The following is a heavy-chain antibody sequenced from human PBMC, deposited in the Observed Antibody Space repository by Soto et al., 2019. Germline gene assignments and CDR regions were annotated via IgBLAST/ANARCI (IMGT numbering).Heavy chain of an antibody. CDR1: GASISSGGYY. CDR3: ARGRYCSSARCYAGWFDP. V-gene: IGHV4-31*03. Sequence: TSETLSLTCTVSGASISSGGYYWSWIRQHPGKGLEWIGYIFYSGSTYYNPSLKSRLTTSIDTSKNQFSLKLSSVTAADTAVYYCARGRYCSSARCYAGWFDPWGQGALVTVSS. J-gene: IGHJ5*02. CDR2: IFYSGST. D-gene: IGHD2-2*01.